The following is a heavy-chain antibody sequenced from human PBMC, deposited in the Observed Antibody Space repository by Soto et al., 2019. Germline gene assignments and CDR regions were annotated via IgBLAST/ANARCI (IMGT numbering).Heavy chain of an antibody. Sequence: SVKVSCKASGGTFSTYAIDWVRQAPGQGLEWMGGIIPLFGTAKYAQNFQGRITITADESTNTAYMELRSLRSQDTAVYYCARHCRYSSSCYYWGQGTLVTVSS. J-gene: IGHJ4*02. CDR2: IIPLFGTA. CDR3: ARHCRYSSSCYY. D-gene: IGHD6-13*01. V-gene: IGHV1-69*13. CDR1: GGTFSTYA.